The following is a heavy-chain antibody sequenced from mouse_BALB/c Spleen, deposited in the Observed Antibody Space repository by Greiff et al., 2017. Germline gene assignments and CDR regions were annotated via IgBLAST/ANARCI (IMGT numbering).Heavy chain of an antibody. D-gene: IGHD2-3*01. CDR1: GFSLTSYG. CDR3: ARVWLLRGWYFDV. CDR2: IRAGGST. Sequence: VKLVESGPGLVAPSQSLSITCTVSGFSLTSYGVHWVRQPPGKGLEWLGVIRAGGSTNYNSALMSRLSISKDNSKSQVFLKMNSLQTDDTAMYYCARVWLLRGWYFDVWGAGTTVTVSS. V-gene: IGHV2-9*02. J-gene: IGHJ1*01.